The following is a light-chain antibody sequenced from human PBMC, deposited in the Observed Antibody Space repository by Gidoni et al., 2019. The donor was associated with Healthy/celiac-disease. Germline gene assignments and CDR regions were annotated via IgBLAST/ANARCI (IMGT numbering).Light chain of an antibody. CDR2: GNN. J-gene: IGLJ3*02. CDR3: QSYDTSLSGSRV. CDR1: SSNIGAGYD. Sequence: QSVLTQPPSVSGAPGHRVTISCTGTSSNIGAGYDVHWYHQLPGTAPRLLLYGNNNRPSGVPDRFSGSKSGTSASLAITGLQAEDEADYYCQSYDTSLSGSRVFGGGTKLTVL. V-gene: IGLV1-40*01.